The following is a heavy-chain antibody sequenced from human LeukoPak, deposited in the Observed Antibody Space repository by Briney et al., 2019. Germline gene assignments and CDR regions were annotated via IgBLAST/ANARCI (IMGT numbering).Heavy chain of an antibody. D-gene: IGHD3-10*01. Sequence: PSETLSLTCAVYGGSFSGYYWSWIRQPPGKGLEWIGEINHSGSTNYNPSLKSRVTISVDTSKNQFSLKLSSVTAADTAVYYCARRRATMVRGAPYYFDYWGQGTLVTVSS. CDR1: GGSFSGYY. V-gene: IGHV4-34*01. CDR3: ARRRATMVRGAPYYFDY. J-gene: IGHJ4*02. CDR2: INHSGST.